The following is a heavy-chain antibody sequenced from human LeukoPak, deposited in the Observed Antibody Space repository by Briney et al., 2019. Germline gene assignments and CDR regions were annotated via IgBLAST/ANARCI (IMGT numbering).Heavy chain of an antibody. V-gene: IGHV3-11*04. CDR1: GFIFSDYY. J-gene: IGHJ3*01. CDR3: ARVYYNSLGYAFDV. D-gene: IGHD3-22*01. CDR2: ISGSRSTT. Sequence: GGSLRLSCEASGFIFSDYYMGWIRQAPGKGLEWGSYISGSRSTTYYADSVKGRFTISRDNAKNSLYLQMDSLRAEDTALYYCARVYYNSLGYAFDVWGQGTMVSVTS.